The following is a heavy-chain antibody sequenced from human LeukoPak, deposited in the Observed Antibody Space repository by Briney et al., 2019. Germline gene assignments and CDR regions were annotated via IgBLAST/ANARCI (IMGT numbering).Heavy chain of an antibody. Sequence: SETLSLTCTVSGGSISSGGYYWSWIRQHPGKGLEWIGYIYYSGSTYYNPSLKSRVTISVDTSKNQFSLKLSSVTAADTAVYYCARGAHHLLVVPAAVDYWGQGTLVTVSS. CDR3: ARGAHHLLVVPAAVDY. V-gene: IGHV4-30-4*08. D-gene: IGHD2-2*01. CDR1: GGSISSGGYY. CDR2: IYYSGST. J-gene: IGHJ4*02.